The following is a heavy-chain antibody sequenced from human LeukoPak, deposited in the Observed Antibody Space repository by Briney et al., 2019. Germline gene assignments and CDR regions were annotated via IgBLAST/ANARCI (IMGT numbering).Heavy chain of an antibody. Sequence: ASVKVSCKASGYTFTSYGISWVRQAPGQGLEWMGWISAYNGNTNYAQKLQGRVTMTTDTSTSTAYMELRSLSSDDTAVYYCARDRLVGATLPADYWGQGTLVTVSS. J-gene: IGHJ4*02. CDR2: ISAYNGNT. V-gene: IGHV1-18*01. CDR3: ARDRLVGATLPADY. D-gene: IGHD1-26*01. CDR1: GYTFTSYG.